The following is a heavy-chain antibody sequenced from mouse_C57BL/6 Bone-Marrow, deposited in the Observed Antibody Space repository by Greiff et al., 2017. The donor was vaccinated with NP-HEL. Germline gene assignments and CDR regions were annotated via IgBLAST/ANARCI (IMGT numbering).Heavy chain of an antibody. V-gene: IGHV1-42*01. D-gene: IGHD2-5*01. CDR1: GYSFTGYY. CDR2: INPSTGGT. J-gene: IGHJ4*01. CDR3: ARKNYSNQY. Sequence: VQLQQSGPELVKPGASVKISCKASGYSFTGYYMNWVKQSPEKSLEWIGEINPSTGGTTYNQKFKAKATLTVDKSSSTAYMQLKSLTSEDSAVYYCARKNYSNQYWGQGTSVTVSS.